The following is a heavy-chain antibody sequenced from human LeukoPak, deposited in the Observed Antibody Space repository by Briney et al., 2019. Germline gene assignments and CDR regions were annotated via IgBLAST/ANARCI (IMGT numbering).Heavy chain of an antibody. CDR3: AKGLRTTVTTYFDY. J-gene: IGHJ4*02. D-gene: IGHD4-17*01. Sequence: GGSLRLSCAASGFTFSSYAMTWVRQAPGKGLEWVSGISGSGGSTYYADSVKGRFTISRDNSKNTLYLQMNSLRAEDTAVYYCAKGLRTTVTTYFDYWGQGTPVTVSS. CDR1: GFTFSSYA. CDR2: ISGSGGST. V-gene: IGHV3-23*01.